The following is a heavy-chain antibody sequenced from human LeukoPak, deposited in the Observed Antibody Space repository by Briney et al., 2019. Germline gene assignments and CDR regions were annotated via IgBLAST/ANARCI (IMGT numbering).Heavy chain of an antibody. CDR1: GFRFSNYA. CDR2: ISGGGSST. Sequence: GGSLRLSCTASGFRFSNYAMNWVRQAPGKGLEWVSVISGGGSSTNYADSVKGRFTISRENSKNTLYLQMNSLRAVDPAVYYCAHTDSYYFDSGMVSWGQGALVTVSS. D-gene: IGHD3-22*01. V-gene: IGHV3-23*01. J-gene: IGHJ5*02. CDR3: AHTDSYYFDSGMVS.